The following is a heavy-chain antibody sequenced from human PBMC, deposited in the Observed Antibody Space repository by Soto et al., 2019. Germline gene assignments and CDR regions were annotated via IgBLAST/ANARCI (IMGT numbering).Heavy chain of an antibody. CDR1: GFTFGSYG. CDR2: ISYDGSNK. Sequence: GGSLRLSCAASGFTFGSYGVHWVRQAPGKGLEWVAVISYDGSNKYYADSVKGRFTISRDNSKNTLYLQMNSLRAEDTAVYYCAKVANILTGYYDYWGQGTLVTVSS. CDR3: AKVANILTGYYDY. J-gene: IGHJ4*02. D-gene: IGHD3-9*01. V-gene: IGHV3-30*18.